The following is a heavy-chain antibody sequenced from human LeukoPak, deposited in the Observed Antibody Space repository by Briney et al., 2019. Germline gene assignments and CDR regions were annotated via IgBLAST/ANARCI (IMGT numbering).Heavy chain of an antibody. Sequence: GGPLRLSCAASGITVSLSYMSWVRQATGRGLEWVSMIHSAGSTYYADSVRGRFTISRDNSKATLFLQMNSLKADDTAVYFCARLIRSGNYYFDYWGQGTLVTVSS. D-gene: IGHD6-25*01. CDR3: ARLIRSGNYYFDY. CDR1: GITVSLSY. J-gene: IGHJ4*02. CDR2: IHSAGST. V-gene: IGHV3-53*01.